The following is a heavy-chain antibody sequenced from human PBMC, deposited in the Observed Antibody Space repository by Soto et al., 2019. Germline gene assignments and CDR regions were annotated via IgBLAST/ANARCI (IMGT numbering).Heavy chain of an antibody. D-gene: IGHD2-15*01. CDR1: GYTFTSYG. J-gene: IGHJ5*02. Sequence: ASVKVSCKASGYTFTSYGISWVRQAPGQGLEWMGWISAYNGNTNYAQKLQGRVTMTTDTSTSTAYMELRSLRSDDTAVYYCARAYLGYCSGGSCPNWFDPWGQGTLVTVSS. V-gene: IGHV1-18*01. CDR2: ISAYNGNT. CDR3: ARAYLGYCSGGSCPNWFDP.